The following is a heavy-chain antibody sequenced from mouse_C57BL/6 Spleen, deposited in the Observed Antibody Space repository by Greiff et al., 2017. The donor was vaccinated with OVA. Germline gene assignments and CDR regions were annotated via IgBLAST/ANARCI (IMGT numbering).Heavy chain of an antibody. Sequence: QVQLKQSGAELVRPGASVTLSCKASGYTFTDYEMHWVKQTPVHGLEWIGVIDPETGGTTYNQKFKGKAILTADKSSSTAYMELRSLTSEDSAVYYCTRSNPPYDGYSPGFAYWGQGTLVTVSA. V-gene: IGHV1-15*01. CDR1: GYTFTDYE. CDR2: IDPETGGT. D-gene: IGHD2-3*01. J-gene: IGHJ3*01. CDR3: TRSNPPYDGYSPGFAY.